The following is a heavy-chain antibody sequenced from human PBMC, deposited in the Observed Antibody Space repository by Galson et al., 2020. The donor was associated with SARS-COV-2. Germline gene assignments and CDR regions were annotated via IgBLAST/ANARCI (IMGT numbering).Heavy chain of an antibody. J-gene: IGHJ4*02. CDR2: ISYDGSNK. Sequence: GESLKISCAASGFTFSSYAMHWVRQAPGKGLEWVAVISYDGSNKYYVDSVEGRFAISRDNSKTTLYLLMNSLRPEDTAVYYCARGSYCGGDCYPGMTGDYYFDFWGQGTHVTVSS. D-gene: IGHD2-21*02. CDR3: ARGSYCGGDCYPGMTGDYYFDF. V-gene: IGHV3-30*01. CDR1: GFTFSSYA.